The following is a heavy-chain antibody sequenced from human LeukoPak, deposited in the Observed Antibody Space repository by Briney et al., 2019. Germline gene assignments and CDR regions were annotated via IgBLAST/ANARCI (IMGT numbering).Heavy chain of an antibody. CDR3: ARQWGDSSGYYPSRDWFDP. D-gene: IGHD3-22*01. Sequence: SETLSLTCAVYGGSFSGYYWSWIRQPPGKGLEWIGEINHSGSTNYNPSLKSQVTISIDTSKNQFSLRLSSVTAADTAMYYCARQWGDSSGYYPSRDWFDPWGQGTLVTVSS. CDR2: INHSGST. V-gene: IGHV4-34*01. CDR1: GGSFSGYY. J-gene: IGHJ5*01.